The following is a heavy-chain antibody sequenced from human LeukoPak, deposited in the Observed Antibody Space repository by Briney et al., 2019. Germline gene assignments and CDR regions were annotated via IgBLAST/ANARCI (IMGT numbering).Heavy chain of an antibody. Sequence: KPGGSLRLSCAASGFTFSSYSMNWVRQAPGKGLEWVSSISSSSSYIYYADSVKGRFTISRDNAKNSLYLQMNSLRAEDTALYYCARDATINYSNCLNDAFDIWGQGTMVTVSS. J-gene: IGHJ3*02. V-gene: IGHV3-21*04. D-gene: IGHD4-11*01. CDR2: ISSSSSYI. CDR1: GFTFSSYS. CDR3: ARDATINYSNCLNDAFDI.